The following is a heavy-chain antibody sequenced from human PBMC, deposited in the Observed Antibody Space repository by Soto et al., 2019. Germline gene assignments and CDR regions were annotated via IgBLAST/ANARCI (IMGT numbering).Heavy chain of an antibody. CDR3: ARASGSYYNPGGYSLDY. CDR1: DFSISRGYF. CDR2: VYHSGTT. V-gene: IGHV4-38-2*01. J-gene: IGHJ4*02. D-gene: IGHD3-22*01. Sequence: SETLSLTCVVSDFSISRGYFWGWIRQPPEKGLEWIGSVYHSGTTYYNPSLKSRVTMSVDTSKNRFSLKLSSVTAADTAVYYCARASGSYYNPGGYSLDYWGQGILVTDSS.